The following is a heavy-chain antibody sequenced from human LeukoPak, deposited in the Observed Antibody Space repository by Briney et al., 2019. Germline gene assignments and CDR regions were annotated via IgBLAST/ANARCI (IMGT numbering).Heavy chain of an antibody. Sequence: PGGSLRLSCAASGFTFSSYWMSWVRQAPGKGLEWVANIKQDGSEKYYVDSVKGRFTISRDNAKNSLYLQMNSLRAEDTAVYYCARVDSSGYYYPDASDIWGQGTMVTVSS. V-gene: IGHV3-7*01. CDR3: ARVDSSGYYYPDASDI. CDR1: GFTFSSYW. CDR2: IKQDGSEK. D-gene: IGHD3-22*01. J-gene: IGHJ3*02.